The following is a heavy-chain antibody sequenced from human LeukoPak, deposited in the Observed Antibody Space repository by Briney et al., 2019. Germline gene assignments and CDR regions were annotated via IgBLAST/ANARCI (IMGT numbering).Heavy chain of an antibody. J-gene: IGHJ4*02. D-gene: IGHD3-3*01. Sequence: SETLSLTCTVSGYSISSGYYWGWIRQPPGKGLEWIGYIHNSGSTNYNPSLKSRVTISVDTSKNQFSLKLSSVTAADTAVYYCARGQLRFDYWGQGTLVTVSS. CDR1: GYSISSGYY. CDR2: IHNSGST. CDR3: ARGQLRFDY. V-gene: IGHV4-61*01.